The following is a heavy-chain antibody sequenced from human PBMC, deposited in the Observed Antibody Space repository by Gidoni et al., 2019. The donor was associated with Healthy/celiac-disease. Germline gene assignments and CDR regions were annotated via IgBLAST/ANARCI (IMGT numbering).Heavy chain of an antibody. CDR3: AKTISGYGTDDY. D-gene: IGHD5-12*01. CDR1: GFPFSSYA. V-gene: IGHV3-23*01. CDR2: ISGSGGST. J-gene: IGHJ4*02. Sequence: EVQLLESGGGLVQPGGSLRLSCSASGFPFSSYAMSWVRQAPGKGLAWVSAISGSGGSTYYADSGKGRFTISRDNSKNTLYLQMNSLGAEDTAVYYCAKTISGYGTDDYWGQGTLVTVSS.